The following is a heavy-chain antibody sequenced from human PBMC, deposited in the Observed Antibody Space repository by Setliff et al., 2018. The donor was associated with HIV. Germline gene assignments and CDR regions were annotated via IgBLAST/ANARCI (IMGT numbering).Heavy chain of an antibody. J-gene: IGHJ4*02. Sequence: PSETLSLTCAVYGGSFSDYYWTWIRQSPGKGLEWIGNIYHTGSSYYNPSLNDRATISLDTSKNQFSLKLTSVTAADTAVYYCASAGSGTRAPPRYWGQGTLVTVSS. V-gene: IGHV4-34*01. CDR3: ASAGSGTRAPPRY. CDR1: GGSFSDYY. CDR2: IYHTGSS. D-gene: IGHD1-1*01.